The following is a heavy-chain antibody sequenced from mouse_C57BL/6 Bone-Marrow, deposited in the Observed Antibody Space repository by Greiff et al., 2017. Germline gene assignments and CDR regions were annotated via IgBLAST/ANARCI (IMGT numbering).Heavy chain of an antibody. CDR3: ASPYGYDDGFDY. V-gene: IGHV1-81*01. CDR2: IYPRSGNT. Sequence: QVQLQQSGAELARPGASVKLSCKASGYTFTSYGIRWVKQRTGQGLEWIGEIYPRSGNTYYNEKFKGKATLTADKSSSTAYMALRSLTSEDSAVYFFASPYGYDDGFDYWGQCTTLTVSS. D-gene: IGHD2-2*01. CDR1: GYTFTSYG. J-gene: IGHJ2*01.